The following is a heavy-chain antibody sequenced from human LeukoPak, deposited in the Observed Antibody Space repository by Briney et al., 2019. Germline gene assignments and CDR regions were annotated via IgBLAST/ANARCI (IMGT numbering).Heavy chain of an antibody. J-gene: IGHJ4*02. D-gene: IGHD6-13*01. Sequence: AISGSGGSTYYADSVKGRFTISRDNSKNTLYLQMNSLRAEDTAVYYCARGIAPARLIDYWGQGTLVTVSS. CDR2: ISGSGGST. CDR3: ARGIAPARLIDY. V-gene: IGHV3-23*01.